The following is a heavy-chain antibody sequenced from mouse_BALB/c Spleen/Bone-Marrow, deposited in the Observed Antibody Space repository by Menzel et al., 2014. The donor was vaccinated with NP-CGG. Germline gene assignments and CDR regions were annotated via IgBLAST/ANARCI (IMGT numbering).Heavy chain of an antibody. D-gene: IGHD2-14*01. J-gene: IGHJ4*01. V-gene: IGHV1-67*01. CDR3: ARSGKVRNAMDY. CDR2: ISGYYGDA. Sequence: QVQLKVSGAELVRPGVSVKISCKGSGYTFTDYAIHWVKQSHAKSLEWIGLISGYYGDAIYNQKFKGKATMTVDKSSRTAYMDLARLTSEDSAIYYCARSGKVRNAMDYWGQGTSVTVSS. CDR1: GYTFTDYA.